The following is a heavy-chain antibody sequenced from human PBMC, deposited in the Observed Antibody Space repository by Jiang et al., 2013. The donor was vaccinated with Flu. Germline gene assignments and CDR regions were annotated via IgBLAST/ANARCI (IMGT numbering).Heavy chain of an antibody. CDR3: ARGQTNDFWSGYLYPTPPDAFDI. CDR2: IYYSGST. D-gene: IGHD3-3*01. CDR1: GGSISSGGYY. J-gene: IGHJ3*02. Sequence: GSGLVKPSQTLSLTCTVSGGSISSGGYYWSWIRQHPGKGLEWIGYIYYSGSTYYNPSLKSRVTISVDTSKNQFSLKLSSVTAADTAVYYCARGQTNDFWSGYLYPTPPDAFDIWGQGT. V-gene: IGHV4-31*03.